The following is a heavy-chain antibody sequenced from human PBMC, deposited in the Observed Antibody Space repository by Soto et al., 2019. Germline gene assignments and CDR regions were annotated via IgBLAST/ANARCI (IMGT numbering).Heavy chain of an antibody. J-gene: IGHJ4*02. Sequence: SLRLSCAASGFTFSSYGMHWVRQAPGKGLEWVAVISYDGSNKYYADSVKGRFTISRDNSKNTLYLQMNSLRAEDTAVYYCARPLTTVTTPGFDYWGQGTLVTVSS. CDR1: GFTFSSYG. V-gene: IGHV3-30*03. D-gene: IGHD4-4*01. CDR2: ISYDGSNK. CDR3: ARPLTTVTTPGFDY.